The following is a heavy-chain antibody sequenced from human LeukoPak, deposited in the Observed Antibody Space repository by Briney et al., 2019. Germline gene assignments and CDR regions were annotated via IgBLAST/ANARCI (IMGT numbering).Heavy chain of an antibody. CDR1: GFTFSSYA. Sequence: GGSLRLSCAASGFTFSSYAMNWVRQAPGKGLEWVSAISGSGGSTYYADSVKGRFTISRDNSKNTLYLQMNSLRAEDTAVYYCASLDEWELPYFDYWGQGTLVTVSS. D-gene: IGHD1-26*01. J-gene: IGHJ4*02. V-gene: IGHV3-23*01. CDR2: ISGSGGST. CDR3: ASLDEWELPYFDY.